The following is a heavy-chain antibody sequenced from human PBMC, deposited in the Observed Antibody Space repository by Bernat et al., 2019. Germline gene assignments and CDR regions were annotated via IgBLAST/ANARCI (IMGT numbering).Heavy chain of an antibody. Sequence: EVQLVESGGGLVKPGGSLRLSCAASGFTFSNAWMSRFRRAPGQGPEWVGLIRSKTDGGTTDYAAPVKGRFSISRDDSKNTLYLQMNSLKTEDTAVYYCTTEVYGSVTPWGQGTMVTVSS. V-gene: IGHV3-15*01. CDR3: TTEVYGSVTP. D-gene: IGHD3-10*01. CDR1: GFTFSNAW. J-gene: IGHJ3*01. CDR2: IRSKTDGGTT.